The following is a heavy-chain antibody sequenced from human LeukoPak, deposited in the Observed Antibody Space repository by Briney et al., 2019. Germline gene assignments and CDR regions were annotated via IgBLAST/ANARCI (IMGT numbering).Heavy chain of an antibody. CDR2: ISHSGTT. CDR3: AREGAVPGIDP. V-gene: IGHV4-38-2*02. J-gene: IGHJ5*02. Sequence: SETLFLTCAVSGYSITSGFSWGWIRQPPGKGLEWIGTISHSGTTDYKSTLESRLTISMDTSKNLFSLRLTSVTAADTAVYYCAREGAVPGIDPWGQGTLVTVSS. D-gene: IGHD3-16*01. CDR1: GYSITSGFS.